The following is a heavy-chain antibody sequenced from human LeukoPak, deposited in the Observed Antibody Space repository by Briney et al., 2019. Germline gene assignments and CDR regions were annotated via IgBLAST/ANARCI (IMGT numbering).Heavy chain of an antibody. CDR1: GYSITSGYN. CDR2: IYHSGSA. D-gene: IGHD3-10*01. Sequence: PSETLSLTCTVSGYSITSGYNWAWIRQPPGKVLEWIGSIYHSGSAYYNPSLKSRVTISVDTSKNQFSLKLSSVTAADTAVYYCARLDYYGSGTFYWGQGTLVTVSS. J-gene: IGHJ4*02. V-gene: IGHV4-38-2*02. CDR3: ARLDYYGSGTFY.